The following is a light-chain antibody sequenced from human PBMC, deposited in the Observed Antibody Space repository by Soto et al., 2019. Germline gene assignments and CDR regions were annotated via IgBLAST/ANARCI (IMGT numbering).Light chain of an antibody. CDR1: QSVSRY. V-gene: IGKV3-11*01. J-gene: IGKJ1*01. CDR3: QHHSNWLWT. CDR2: HAS. Sequence: EIVLTQSPATLSLSPGERATLSCRASQSVSRYLAWYQQKPGQAPRLLIYHASNRATGTPARFSGSGSGTDFTLTISSLEPEDFAIYYCQHHSNWLWTFGQGTKVDIK.